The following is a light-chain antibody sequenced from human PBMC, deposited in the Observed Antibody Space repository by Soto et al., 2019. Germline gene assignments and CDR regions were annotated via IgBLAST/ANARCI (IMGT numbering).Light chain of an antibody. CDR3: QQYGSSPPMT. Sequence: EIVLTQSPGTLSLSPGERATLSCRASQSVSSSYLAWYQQKPGQAPRLLIYGASSRATGIPDRFNGSGSGTDFTLTISRLEPEDFAVYYCQQYGSSPPMTFGQGTKVEIK. CDR1: QSVSSSY. J-gene: IGKJ1*01. V-gene: IGKV3-20*01. CDR2: GAS.